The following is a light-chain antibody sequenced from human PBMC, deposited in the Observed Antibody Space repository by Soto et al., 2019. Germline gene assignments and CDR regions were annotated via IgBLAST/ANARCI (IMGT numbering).Light chain of an antibody. CDR2: GAS. CDR3: QQYGSSPWT. V-gene: IGKV3-20*01. J-gene: IGKJ1*01. CDR1: QSVSSSY. Sequence: EIVLTQSTGTLSLSPGERATLSCRASQSVSSSYLAWYQQKPGQAPRPLIYGASSRAIGIPDRFSGSGSGTEFTLTISRLEPADFAVYYCQQYGSSPWTFGQGTKVEIK.